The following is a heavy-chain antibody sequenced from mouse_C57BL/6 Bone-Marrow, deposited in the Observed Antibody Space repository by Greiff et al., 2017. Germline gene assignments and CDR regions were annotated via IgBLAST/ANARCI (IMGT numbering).Heavy chain of an antibody. CDR3: ARSITTVVGYFDV. D-gene: IGHD1-1*01. V-gene: IGHV1-7*01. J-gene: IGHJ1*03. CDR1: GYTFTSYW. Sequence: QVQLKQSGAELAKPGASVKLSCKASGYTFTSYWMHWVKQRPGQGLEWIGYINPSSGYTKYNQKFKDKATLTADKSSSTAYMQLSSLTYEDSAVYHCARSITTVVGYFDVWGTGTTVTVSS. CDR2: INPSSGYT.